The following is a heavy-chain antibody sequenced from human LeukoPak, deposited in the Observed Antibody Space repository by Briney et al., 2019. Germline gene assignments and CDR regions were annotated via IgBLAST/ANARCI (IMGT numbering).Heavy chain of an antibody. CDR1: GYLITSGHY. CDR2: LYYSGST. D-gene: IGHD3-10*01. Sequence: SETLSLTCTVSGYLITSGHYWGWIRQPPGKELEWIGSLYYSGSTYYNPSLKSRVTISVDTSKNQFSLKLSSVTAADTAVYYCASYYGSGSYYNVKGYMDVWGKGTTVTVSS. V-gene: IGHV4-38-2*02. J-gene: IGHJ6*03. CDR3: ASYYGSGSYYNVKGYMDV.